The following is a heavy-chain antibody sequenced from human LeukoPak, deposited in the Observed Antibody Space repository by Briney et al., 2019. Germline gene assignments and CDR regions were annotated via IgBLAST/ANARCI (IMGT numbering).Heavy chain of an antibody. Sequence: GGSLRLSCAASGFIFSSYAMSWVRQVPGQGLEWVSGMSGNGGTTYYADSVKGRFTISRDNSKNTLYLQMNNLRVEDTAVYYCARRDYYDSSGYSPLFDYRGQGTLVTVSS. D-gene: IGHD3-22*01. V-gene: IGHV3-23*01. CDR2: MSGNGGTT. CDR1: GFIFSSYA. CDR3: ARRDYYDSSGYSPLFDY. J-gene: IGHJ4*02.